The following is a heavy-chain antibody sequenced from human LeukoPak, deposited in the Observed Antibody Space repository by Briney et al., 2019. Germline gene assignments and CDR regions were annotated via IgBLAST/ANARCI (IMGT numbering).Heavy chain of an antibody. J-gene: IGHJ4*02. CDR2: IWYDGSNK. V-gene: IGHV3-33*01. Sequence: GKSLRLSCAASGFTFRSYGMHWVRQAPGKGLEWVAGIWYDGSNKYYADSVKGRFTISRDNSENTLYLQMNSLRAADTALYYCASDGIAVDRGIGYFDYWGQGTLVTVSS. CDR1: GFTFRSYG. CDR3: ASDGIAVDRGIGYFDY. D-gene: IGHD6-13*01.